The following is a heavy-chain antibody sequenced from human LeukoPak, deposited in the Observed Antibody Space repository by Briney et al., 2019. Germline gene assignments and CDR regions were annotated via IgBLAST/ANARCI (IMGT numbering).Heavy chain of an antibody. Sequence: GGSLRLSCAASGFTFSSYAMSWVRQAPGKWLEWVSAVSGSGGSTYYADSVKGRFTISRDNSKNTLYLQMNSLRAEDTAVYYCAKGPLPRIDYWGQGTLVTVSS. CDR2: VSGSGGST. J-gene: IGHJ4*02. CDR3: AKGPLPRIDY. CDR1: GFTFSSYA. V-gene: IGHV3-23*01.